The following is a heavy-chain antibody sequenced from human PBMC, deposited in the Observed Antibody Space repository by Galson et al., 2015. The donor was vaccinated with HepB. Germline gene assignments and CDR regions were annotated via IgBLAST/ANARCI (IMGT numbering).Heavy chain of an antibody. CDR1: GYTFTGYY. J-gene: IGHJ3*02. CDR2: INPNSGGT. CDR3: ARDSFSGYDPLTDYDI. V-gene: IGHV1-2*06. Sequence: SVKVSCKASGYTFTGYYMHWVRQAPGQGLEWMGRINPNSGGTNYAQKFQGRVTMTRDTSISTAYMELSRLRSDDTAVYYCARDSFSGYDPLTDYDIWGQGTMVTVSS. D-gene: IGHD5-12*01.